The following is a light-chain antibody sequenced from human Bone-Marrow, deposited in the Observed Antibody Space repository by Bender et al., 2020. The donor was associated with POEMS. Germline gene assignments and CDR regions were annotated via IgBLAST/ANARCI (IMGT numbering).Light chain of an antibody. V-gene: IGLV2-14*01. J-gene: IGLJ3*02. CDR2: EVS. CDR3: TSFTTSSVV. Sequence: QSALTQPPSASGSPGQSVTISCTGTSSDVGGYNYVSWYQHHPGKAPKLLIYEVSNRPSGVSNRFSGSKSDNAASLTISGLQAEDEADYYCTSFTTSSVVFGGGTKLTVL. CDR1: SSDVGGYNY.